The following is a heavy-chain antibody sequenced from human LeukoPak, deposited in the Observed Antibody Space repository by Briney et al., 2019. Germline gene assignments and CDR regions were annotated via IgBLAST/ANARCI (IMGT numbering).Heavy chain of an antibody. V-gene: IGHV3-74*01. D-gene: IGHD3-10*01. CDR1: GFTFSKYA. J-gene: IGHJ4*02. CDR2: IKSDGSST. CDR3: ARDPFGESSY. Sequence: GGSLRLSCAASGFTFSKYAMHWVRQAPGKGLVWVSRIKSDGSSTSYADSVKGRFTISRDNAKNTLYLQMNSLRAEDTAVYYCARDPFGESSYWGRGTLVTVSS.